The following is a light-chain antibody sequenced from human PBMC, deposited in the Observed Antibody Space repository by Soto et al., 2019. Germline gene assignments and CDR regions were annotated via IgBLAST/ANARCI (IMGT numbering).Light chain of an antibody. CDR2: DND. CDR1: SSDIGNNY. CDR3: GTWDSGLSIGV. J-gene: IGLJ1*01. Sequence: QSVLTQPPPVSAAPGQRVTISCSGSSSDIGNNYVSWYQHLPGTAPKLLIYDNDERPSGIPDRFSGSKSGTSATLGITGLQTGDEADYYCGTWDSGLSIGVFGTGTKVTVL. V-gene: IGLV1-51*01.